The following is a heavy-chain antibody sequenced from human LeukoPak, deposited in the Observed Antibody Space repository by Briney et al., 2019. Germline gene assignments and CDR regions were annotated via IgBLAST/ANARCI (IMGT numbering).Heavy chain of an antibody. CDR3: ARDYCSGGSCYPSGYYYYMDV. CDR1: GYTFTNYG. J-gene: IGHJ6*03. CDR2: ISGYNGHT. V-gene: IGHV1-18*01. D-gene: IGHD2-15*01. Sequence: ASVKVSCKASGYTFTNYGISWVRQAPGQGLEWMGWISGYNGHTNYAQKFQGRVTMTRDMSTSTVYMELSSLRSEDTAVYYCARDYCSGGSCYPSGYYYYMDVWGKGTTVTVSS.